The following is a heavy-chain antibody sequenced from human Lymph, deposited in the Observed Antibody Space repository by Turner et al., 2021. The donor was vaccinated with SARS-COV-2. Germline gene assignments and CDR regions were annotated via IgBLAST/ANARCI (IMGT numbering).Heavy chain of an antibody. CDR2: IKQDGSEK. J-gene: IGHJ4*02. V-gene: IGHV3-7*01. CDR3: ARMGSSSWYFDY. CDR1: GFTFSYYC. D-gene: IGHD1-26*01. Sequence: EVQLVESGGGLVQPGGYLRLSCAASGFTFSYYCMSWVRQAPGKGLEWVANIKQDGSEKYYVDSVKGRFTISRDNAKNSLFLQMNSLRAEDTAVYYCARMGSSSWYFDYWGQGTLVTVSS.